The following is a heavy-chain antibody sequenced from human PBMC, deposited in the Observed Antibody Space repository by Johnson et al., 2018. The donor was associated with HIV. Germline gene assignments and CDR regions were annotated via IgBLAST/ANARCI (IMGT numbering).Heavy chain of an antibody. V-gene: IGHV3-20*04. Sequence: VQLVESGGGVVRPGGSLRLSCAASGFTFDDYGMSWVRQAPGKGLAWVSRLKCDGSSTSSAASVKGRFTISRDNAKNTLYLQMNSLKAEDTAVYYCARGSTMRVSALDLWGQGTMVTVSS. CDR2: LKCDGSST. D-gene: IGHD3-22*01. CDR1: GFTFDDYG. CDR3: ARGSTMRVSALDL. J-gene: IGHJ3*01.